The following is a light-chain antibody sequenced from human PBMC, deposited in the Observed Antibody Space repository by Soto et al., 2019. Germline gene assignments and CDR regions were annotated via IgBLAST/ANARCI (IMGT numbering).Light chain of an antibody. CDR3: QQANSFPFT. CDR1: QSISTY. V-gene: IGKV1-12*01. CDR2: AAS. Sequence: DIQMTQSPSSLSASVGDRFTMTFRASQSISTYLAWYQQKPGEAPKLLISAASSLGSGVPSRFSGSGSGTDFTLTISSLQPEDFATYYCQQANSFPFTFGGGTKVDI. J-gene: IGKJ4*01.